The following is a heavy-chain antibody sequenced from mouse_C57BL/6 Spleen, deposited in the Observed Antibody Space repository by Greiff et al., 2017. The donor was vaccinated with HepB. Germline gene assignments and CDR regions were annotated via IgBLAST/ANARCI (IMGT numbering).Heavy chain of an antibody. J-gene: IGHJ4*01. CDR3: ARHGSSYYAMDY. D-gene: IGHD1-1*01. CDR2: IYPGDGDT. V-gene: IGHV1-80*01. Sequence: VKVVESGAELVKPGASVKISCKASGYAFSSYWMNWVKQRPGKGLEWIGQIYPGDGDTNYNGKFKGKATLTADKSSSTAYMQLSSLTSEDSAVYFCARHGSSYYAMDYWGQGTSVTVSS. CDR1: GYAFSSYW.